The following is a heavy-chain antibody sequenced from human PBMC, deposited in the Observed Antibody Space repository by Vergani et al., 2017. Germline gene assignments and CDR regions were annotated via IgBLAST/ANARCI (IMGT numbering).Heavy chain of an antibody. V-gene: IGHV3-21*01. CDR3: ARGNRYCSSTSCYSYYMDV. CDR1: GFTFSSYS. CDR2: ISSSSSYI. J-gene: IGHJ6*03. Sequence: EVQLVESGGGLVKPGGSLRLPCAASGFTFSSYSMNWVRQAPGKGLEWDSSISSSSSYIYYADSVKGRFTISRDNAKNSLYLQMNSLRAEDTAVYYCARGNRYCSSTSCYSYYMDVWGKGTTVTVSS. D-gene: IGHD2-2*01.